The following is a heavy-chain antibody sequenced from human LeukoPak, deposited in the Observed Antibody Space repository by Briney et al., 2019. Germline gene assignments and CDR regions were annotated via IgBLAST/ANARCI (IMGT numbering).Heavy chain of an antibody. V-gene: IGHV1-2*02. D-gene: IGHD3-3*01. Sequence: GASVKVSCKASGYTFTGYYMHWVRQAPGQGLEWMGWINPNSGGTNYAQKFQGRVTMTRDTSISTAYMELSRLRSDDTAVYYCARAPLRFLEWFNDAFDIWGQGTMVTVSS. CDR2: INPNSGGT. CDR3: ARAPLRFLEWFNDAFDI. J-gene: IGHJ3*02. CDR1: GYTFTGYY.